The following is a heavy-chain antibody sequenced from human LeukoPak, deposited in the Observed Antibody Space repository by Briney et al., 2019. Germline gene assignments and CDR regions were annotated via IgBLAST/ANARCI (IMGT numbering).Heavy chain of an antibody. CDR2: INHSGST. Sequence: SETLSLTCTVSGGSISSSSYYWSWLRQPPGKGLEWIGEINHSGSTNYNPSLKSRVTISVDTSKNQFSLKLSSVTAADTAVYYCARHLPVRLLVGHGRVYGSGSYYGFDPWGQGTLVTVSS. D-gene: IGHD3-10*01. J-gene: IGHJ5*02. CDR3: ARHLPVRLLVGHGRVYGSGSYYGFDP. V-gene: IGHV4-39*01. CDR1: GGSISSSSYY.